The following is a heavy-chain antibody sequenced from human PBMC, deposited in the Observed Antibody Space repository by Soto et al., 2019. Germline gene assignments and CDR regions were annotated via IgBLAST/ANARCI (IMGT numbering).Heavy chain of an antibody. CDR2: ISSSGSTI. V-gene: IGHV3-48*03. Sequence: PGGSLRLSCAASGFTFSSYETNWVRQAPGKGLEWVSYISSSGSTIYYADSVKGRFTISRDNAKNSLYLQMNSLRAEDMAVYYCARGPRRLKTDAFDIWGQGTMVTVSS. CDR3: ARGPRRLKTDAFDI. J-gene: IGHJ3*02. CDR1: GFTFSSYE. D-gene: IGHD3-3*01.